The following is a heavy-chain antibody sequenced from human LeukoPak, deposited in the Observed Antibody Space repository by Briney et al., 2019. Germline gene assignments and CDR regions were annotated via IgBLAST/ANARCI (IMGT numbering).Heavy chain of an antibody. J-gene: IGHJ4*02. V-gene: IGHV1-2*02. CDR1: GYTFTGYY. D-gene: IGHD3-22*01. CDR3: ARGVRPPGHRNYYDSSGYLSDY. CDR2: INPNSGGT. Sequence: GASVKVSCKASGYTFTGYYMHWVRQAPGQGLEWMGWINPNSGGTNYAQKFQGRVTMTRDTSISTAYMELSRLRSDDTAVYYCARGVRPPGHRNYYDSSGYLSDYWGQGTLVTVSS.